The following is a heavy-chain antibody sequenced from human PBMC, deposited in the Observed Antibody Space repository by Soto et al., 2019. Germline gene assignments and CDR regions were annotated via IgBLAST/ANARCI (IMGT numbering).Heavy chain of an antibody. CDR1: GGSITTYY. CDR2: IYSSGST. D-gene: IGHD6-13*01. J-gene: IGHJ4*02. CDR3: ARVGIAANSTSFYFDS. V-gene: IGHV4-59*01. Sequence: PSQTLALTCTVSGGSITTYYWSWSRQPPGKGLEWIGDIYSSGSTNYNPSLKSRVTISVDTSKNQFSLKLNYVTAADTAVYYCARVGIAANSTSFYFDSWCRGTLVT.